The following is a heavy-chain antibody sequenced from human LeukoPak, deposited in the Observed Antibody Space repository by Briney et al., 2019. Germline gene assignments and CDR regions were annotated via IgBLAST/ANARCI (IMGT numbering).Heavy chain of an antibody. CDR3: ARGPPSKYDILTGYYNFHY. Sequence: SETLSLTCSVYGGSFSGYYWTWIRQPPGKGLEWIGEINHSRRTNYNPSLQSRVTIPVDTSKNQFSLNLNSVTAADTAVYYCARGPPSKYDILTGYYNFHYWGQGTLVTVSS. CDR2: INHSRRT. J-gene: IGHJ4*02. D-gene: IGHD3-9*01. CDR1: GGSFSGYY. V-gene: IGHV4-34*01.